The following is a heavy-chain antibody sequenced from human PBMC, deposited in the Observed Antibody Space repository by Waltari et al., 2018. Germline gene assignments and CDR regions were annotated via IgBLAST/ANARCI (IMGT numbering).Heavy chain of an antibody. Sequence: QVQLVQSGAEVKKPGASVKVACEASGYTFTSHYVHWVRQAPGQGLDWMGVIDPSDGSTSYAQKFQGRVTMTRDTSTSTVYMEMSSLTSEDTAVNYSARRKAYFDSWGQGTLVTVSS. CDR1: GYTFTSHY. CDR3: ARRKAYFDS. J-gene: IGHJ4*02. V-gene: IGHV1-46*01. CDR2: IDPSDGST.